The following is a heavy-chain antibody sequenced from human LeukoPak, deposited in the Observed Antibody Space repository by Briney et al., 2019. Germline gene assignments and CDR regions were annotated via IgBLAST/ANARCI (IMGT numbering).Heavy chain of an antibody. CDR1: GFSFHYYW. Sequence: PGGSLRLSCAASGFSFHYYWMHWVRQAPGKGLEWVSRIDTDGKNSEHAVSVKGRFIISRDNAKNTLYLQMNSPRVEDTAVYYCAREPIVAIRTYWFDPWGQGTLVTVSS. D-gene: IGHD3-22*01. V-gene: IGHV3-74*01. J-gene: IGHJ5*02. CDR2: IDTDGKNS. CDR3: AREPIVAIRTYWFDP.